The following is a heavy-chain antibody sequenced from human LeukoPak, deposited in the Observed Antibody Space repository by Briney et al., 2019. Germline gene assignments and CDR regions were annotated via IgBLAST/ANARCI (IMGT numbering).Heavy chain of an antibody. V-gene: IGHV4-39*01. CDR1: GGSISSSSYY. CDR3: ARHRTKSELTDY. CDR2: IYYSGSA. J-gene: IGHJ4*02. D-gene: IGHD2-8*01. Sequence: SETLSLTCTVSGGSISSSSYYWGWIRQPPGKGLEWIGSIYYSGSAYYNPSLKSRVTISVDTSKNQFSLKLSSVTAADTAVYYCARHRTKSELTDYWGQGTLVTVSS.